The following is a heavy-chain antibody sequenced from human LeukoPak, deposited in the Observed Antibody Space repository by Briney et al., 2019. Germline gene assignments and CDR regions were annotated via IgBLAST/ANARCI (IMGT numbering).Heavy chain of an antibody. CDR1: GGSISSYY. Sequence: PSETLSLTCSVSGGSISSYYWSWIRQPPGKGLEWIGYIYYIGSTNYNPSLKSRVTISLDTSKNQFSLKLSSVTAADTAVYYCARVRYGEVAALIDYWGQGTLVTVSS. CDR2: IYYIGST. J-gene: IGHJ4*02. D-gene: IGHD6-6*01. CDR3: ARVRYGEVAALIDY. V-gene: IGHV4-59*01.